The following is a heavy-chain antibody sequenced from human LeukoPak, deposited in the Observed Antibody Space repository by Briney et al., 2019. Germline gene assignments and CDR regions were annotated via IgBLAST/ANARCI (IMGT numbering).Heavy chain of an antibody. Sequence: SETLSLTCAVYGGSFSGYYWSWIRQPPGKGLEWIGEINHSGSTNYHPSLKSRVTISVDTSKNQFSLKLSSVTAADTAVYYCARGRGGYCSSTSCYAALPFDPWGQGTLVAVSS. V-gene: IGHV4-34*01. D-gene: IGHD2-2*01. CDR2: INHSGST. CDR3: ARGRGGYCSSTSCYAALPFDP. J-gene: IGHJ5*02. CDR1: GGSFSGYY.